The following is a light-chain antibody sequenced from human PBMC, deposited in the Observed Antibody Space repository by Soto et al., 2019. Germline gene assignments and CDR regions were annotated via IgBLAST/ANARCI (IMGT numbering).Light chain of an antibody. V-gene: IGKV3-20*01. CDR3: QQYDNSPIT. CDR1: QSISSSF. Sequence: EIVLTQSPGILSLSPGERASLSCGASQSISSSFLAWCQQKPGQAPRLLIYGASSRATGIPDRFSGTGSETDFTLAISRLEPEDFAVYYCQQYDNSPITFGQGTRLEIK. J-gene: IGKJ5*01. CDR2: GAS.